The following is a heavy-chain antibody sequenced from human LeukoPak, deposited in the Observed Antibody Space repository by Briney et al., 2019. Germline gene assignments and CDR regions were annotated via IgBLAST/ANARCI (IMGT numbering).Heavy chain of an antibody. V-gene: IGHV4-30-4*01. CDR3: ARESYYYGSGSRPFVDY. CDR1: GGSISSGDYY. Sequence: PSETLSLTCTVSGGSISSGDYYWSWIRQPPGKGLEWLGYIYYSGSTYYNSSLKSRVTISVDTSKNQFSLKLSSVTAADTAVYYCARESYYYGSGSRPFVDYWGQGTLVTVSS. J-gene: IGHJ4*02. D-gene: IGHD3-10*01. CDR2: IYYSGST.